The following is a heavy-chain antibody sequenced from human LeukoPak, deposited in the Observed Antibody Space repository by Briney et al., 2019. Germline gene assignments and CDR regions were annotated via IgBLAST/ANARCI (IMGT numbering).Heavy chain of an antibody. CDR3: AKDRSRGYSYGGFDY. CDR1: GFTFSSHA. V-gene: IGHV3-23*01. Sequence: GGSLRLSCAASGFTFSSHALSWVRQAPGKGLEWVSSLSGSGYNTYYADSVKGRFTISRDNSKNTVYLQMNSLRAEDTAVYYCAKDRSRGYSYGGFDYWGQGTLVTVSS. CDR2: LSGSGYNT. J-gene: IGHJ4*02. D-gene: IGHD5-18*01.